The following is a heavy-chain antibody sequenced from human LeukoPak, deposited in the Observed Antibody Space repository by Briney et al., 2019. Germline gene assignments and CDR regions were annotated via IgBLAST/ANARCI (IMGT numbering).Heavy chain of an antibody. CDR3: AASGSDAFDI. V-gene: IGHV3-48*03. Sequence: GGSLRLSCAASGFICSSYEMNWVRQAPGKGLEWVSYISSSGSTIYYADFVKGRFTMSRDNARNSLYLQMNSLRAEDTAVYYCAASGSDAFDIWGQGTMVAVSS. CDR2: ISSSGSTI. D-gene: IGHD3-10*01. CDR1: GFICSSYE. J-gene: IGHJ3*02.